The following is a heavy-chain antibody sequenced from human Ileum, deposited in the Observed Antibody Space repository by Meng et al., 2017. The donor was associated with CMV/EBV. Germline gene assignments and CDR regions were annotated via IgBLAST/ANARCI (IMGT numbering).Heavy chain of an antibody. J-gene: IGHJ4*02. D-gene: IGHD2-2*01. CDR1: GVSISGDY. CDR2: VYSSGST. V-gene: IGHV4-4*07. CDR3: ARGSSSWAFDY. Sequence: GQLQGAGPGRVKPSATCSSTCTVSGVSISGDYWSWIRQPATKGLEWIGRVYSSGSTDYNPSLQSRVTMSVDTSKNQFSLKLSSVTAADTAVYYCARGSSSWAFDYWGQGTLVTVSS.